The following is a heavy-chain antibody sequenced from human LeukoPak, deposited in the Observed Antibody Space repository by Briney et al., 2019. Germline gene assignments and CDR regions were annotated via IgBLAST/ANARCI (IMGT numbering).Heavy chain of an antibody. CDR1: GGSISSSSYY. Sequence: SETLSLTCTVSGGSISSSSYYWGWIRQPPGKGLEWIGSIYYSGSTYYNPSLKSRVTISVDTSKNQFSLKLSSVTAADTAVYYCARSNEAFDIWGQGTMVTVSS. V-gene: IGHV4-39*07. J-gene: IGHJ3*02. CDR3: ARSNEAFDI. CDR2: IYYSGST.